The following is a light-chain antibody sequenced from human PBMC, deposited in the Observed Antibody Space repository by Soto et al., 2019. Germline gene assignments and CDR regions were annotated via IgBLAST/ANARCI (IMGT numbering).Light chain of an antibody. CDR3: CSYAGSYV. CDR2: DVS. J-gene: IGLJ1*01. Sequence: QSVLTQPRSVSGSPGQSVTISCTGTSSDVGGYNYVSWYQQHPGKAPKLRIYDVSKGPSGVPDRFSGSKSGNTASLTISGLQAEDEADYYCCSYAGSYVFGTGTKLTVL. V-gene: IGLV2-11*01. CDR1: SSDVGGYNY.